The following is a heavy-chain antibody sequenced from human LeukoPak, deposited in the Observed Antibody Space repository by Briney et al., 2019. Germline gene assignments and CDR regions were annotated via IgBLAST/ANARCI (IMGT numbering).Heavy chain of an antibody. J-gene: IGHJ6*03. CDR2: INHSGST. CDR3: ARDGDTVLTRGYYYYMDV. Sequence: GSLRLSCAASGFTFSSYSMNWIRQPPGKGLEWIGEINHSGSTNYNPSHKSRVTISVDTSKNQYSLKLRSVTAADTAVYYCARDGDTVLTRGYYYYMDVWGKGTTVTVSS. V-gene: IGHV4-34*01. D-gene: IGHD4-23*01. CDR1: GFTFSSYS.